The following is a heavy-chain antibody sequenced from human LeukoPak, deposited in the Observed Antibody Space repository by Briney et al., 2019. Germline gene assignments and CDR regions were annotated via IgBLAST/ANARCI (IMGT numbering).Heavy chain of an antibody. D-gene: IGHD3-22*01. Sequence: SVKVSCKASGGTFSSYAISWVRQAPGQGLEWMGGIIPIFGTANYAQKFQGRVTITTDESTSTAYMELSSLRSEDTAVYYCARDGGRYYCDSSGYHNWFDPWGQGTLVTVSS. J-gene: IGHJ5*02. V-gene: IGHV1-69*05. CDR3: ARDGGRYYCDSSGYHNWFDP. CDR1: GGTFSSYA. CDR2: IIPIFGTA.